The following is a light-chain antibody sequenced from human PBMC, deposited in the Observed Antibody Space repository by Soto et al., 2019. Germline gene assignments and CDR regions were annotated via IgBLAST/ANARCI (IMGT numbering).Light chain of an antibody. Sequence: EIVLTQSPATLSLSPAEIATLSCRASQSVSFYLAWYQQKPGETPRLLIYDATQRATGIPDRFSGSGSGTDFTLTISSLEPEDFGVYYCHQRSDWPLTFGGGTKVEI. CDR2: DAT. CDR1: QSVSFY. V-gene: IGKV3-11*01. CDR3: HQRSDWPLT. J-gene: IGKJ4*01.